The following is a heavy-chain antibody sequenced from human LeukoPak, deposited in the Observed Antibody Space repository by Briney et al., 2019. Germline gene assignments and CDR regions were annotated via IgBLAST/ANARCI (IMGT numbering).Heavy chain of an antibody. CDR2: IIPIFGTA. D-gene: IGHD1-26*01. CDR1: GGTFSSYA. V-gene: IGHV1-69*13. Sequence: EASVKVSCKASGGTFSSYAISWVRQAPGQGLEWMGGIIPIFGTANYAQKFQGRVTITADESTSTAYMELSSLRSEDTAVYYCARDLGATAFDYWGQGTLVTVSS. J-gene: IGHJ4*02. CDR3: ARDLGATAFDY.